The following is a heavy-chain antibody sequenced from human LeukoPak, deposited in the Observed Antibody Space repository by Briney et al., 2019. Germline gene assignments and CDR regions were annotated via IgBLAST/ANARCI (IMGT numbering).Heavy chain of an antibody. CDR3: ARAAVTTGHAFDI. CDR1: GFTFSSYA. CDR2: ISSGGNT. V-gene: IGHV3-53*01. Sequence: GRSLRLSCAASGFTFSSYAMHWVRQAPGKGPEWVSLISSGGNTYYSDSVKGRFTISRDNSKNTLYLQMNSLRAEDTAVYYCARAAVTTGHAFDIRGQGTMVTVSS. D-gene: IGHD4-17*01. J-gene: IGHJ3*02.